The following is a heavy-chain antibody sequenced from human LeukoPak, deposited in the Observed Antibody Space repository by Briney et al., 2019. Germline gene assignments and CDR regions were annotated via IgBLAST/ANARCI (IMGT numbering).Heavy chain of an antibody. D-gene: IGHD3-22*01. CDR2: IIPIFGTA. CDR1: GGTFSSYA. Sequence: SVKVSCKASGGTFSSYAISWVRQAPGQGLEWMGGIIPIFGTANYAQKFQGRVTITADESTSTAYMELSSLRSEDTAVYYCASITYYYDSSGPYYFDYWGQGTLVTVSS. V-gene: IGHV1-69*13. J-gene: IGHJ4*02. CDR3: ASITYYYDSSGPYYFDY.